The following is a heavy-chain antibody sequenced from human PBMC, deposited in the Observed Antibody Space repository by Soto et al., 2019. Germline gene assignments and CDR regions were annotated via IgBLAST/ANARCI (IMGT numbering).Heavy chain of an antibody. CDR1: RYSFTSHW. V-gene: IGHV5-51*01. Sequence: GESLKIFCKGSRYSFTSHWIGWVGQMPGKGLEWMGIIYPGDSDTRYSPSFQGQVTISADKSISTAYLQWSSLKASDTAMYYCARLRAARPWYFDYWGQGTLVTVSS. D-gene: IGHD6-6*01. CDR2: IYPGDSDT. J-gene: IGHJ4*02. CDR3: ARLRAARPWYFDY.